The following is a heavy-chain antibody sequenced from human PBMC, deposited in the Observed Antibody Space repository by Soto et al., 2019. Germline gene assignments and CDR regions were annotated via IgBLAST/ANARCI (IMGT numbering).Heavy chain of an antibody. CDR3: ARGPSGDKVDY. J-gene: IGHJ4*02. CDR1: GGSISSGDYC. CDR2: IYNRGST. D-gene: IGHD1-26*01. V-gene: IGHV4-30-4*01. Sequence: QVQLQESGPGLVEPSQTLSLTCTVSGGSISSGDYCWSWIRQTPGKGLEWIGHIYNRGSTYSNPSLKSRVTISVDTSKNQSSLKLSSVTAADTAVYYCARGPSGDKVDYWGQGTLVTVSS.